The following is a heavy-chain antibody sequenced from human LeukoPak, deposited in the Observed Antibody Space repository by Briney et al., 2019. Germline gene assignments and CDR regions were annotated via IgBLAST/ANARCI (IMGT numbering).Heavy chain of an antibody. CDR1: GYTFSSYG. Sequence: PGGSLRLSCAASGYTFSSYGMDWVRQAPGKGLERDGSVKRKDDCATKDYGVPVKDRFTISRDDSKTTLYLQMNSLKTEDTAVYYCTKDLPYTGGWALNYWGQGTLVTVSS. CDR2: VKRKDDCATK. V-gene: IGHV3-15*01. D-gene: IGHD6-19*01. CDR3: TKDLPYTGGWALNY. J-gene: IGHJ4*02.